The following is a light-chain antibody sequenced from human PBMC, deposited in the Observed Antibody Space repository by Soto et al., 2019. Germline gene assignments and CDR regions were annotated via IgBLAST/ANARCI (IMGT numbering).Light chain of an antibody. V-gene: IGLV1-40*01. J-gene: IGLJ2*01. CDR3: LSYDSSLSGSRV. CDR1: SSSIGAGYD. Sequence: QPVLTQPPSVSGAPGQRVTISCTGSSSSIGAGYDVHWYQQLPGTAPKLLIYGNNNRPSGVPDRFSGSKSGTSASLAITGLQAEDEADYYCLSYDSSLSGSRVFGGGTKLTVL. CDR2: GNN.